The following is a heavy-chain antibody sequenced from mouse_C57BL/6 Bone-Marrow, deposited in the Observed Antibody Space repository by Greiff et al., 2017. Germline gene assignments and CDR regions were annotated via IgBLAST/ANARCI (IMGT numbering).Heavy chain of an antibody. CDR2: ILPSIGRT. CDR1: DSEVFPIAY. J-gene: IGHJ1*03. Sequence: QVQLKESGSELRSPGSSVKLSCKDFDSEVFPIAYMSWVRQKPGHGFEWIGGILPSIGRTIYGEKFEDKATLDADTLSNTAYLELNSLTSEDSAIYYCARGTYGSSDGDWYFDVWGTGTTVTVSS. V-gene: IGHV15-2*01. D-gene: IGHD1-1*01. CDR3: ARGTYGSSDGDWYFDV.